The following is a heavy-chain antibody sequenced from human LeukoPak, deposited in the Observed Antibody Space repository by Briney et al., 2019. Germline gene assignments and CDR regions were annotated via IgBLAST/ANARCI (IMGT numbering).Heavy chain of an antibody. CDR1: GFTFSDYA. CDR3: AKAPATGEGYYFYYMDV. Sequence: PGGSLRLSCAASGFASGFTFSDYAVSWVRQGPGKGPEWVASVNGRGATTYYADSVRGRFTISRDNSKNTLYLQMISLGADDTAIYFCAKAPATGEGYYFYYMDVWGKGTTVTVSS. V-gene: IGHV3-23*01. CDR2: VNGRGATT. J-gene: IGHJ6*03. D-gene: IGHD7-27*01.